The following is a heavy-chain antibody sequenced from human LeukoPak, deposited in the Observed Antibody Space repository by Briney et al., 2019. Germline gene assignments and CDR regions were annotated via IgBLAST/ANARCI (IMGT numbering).Heavy chain of an antibody. D-gene: IGHD2-15*01. CDR2: ISGSGGST. V-gene: IGHV3-23*01. Sequence: PSGGSLRLSCAASGFTFSSYAMSWVRQAPGKGLEWVSAISGSGGSTYYADTVKGRFTISRDNFKNTLYLQMNSLRAEDTAVYYCAKDTRMRVNAFDIWGQGTMVTVSS. CDR3: AKDTRMRVNAFDI. CDR1: GFTFSSYA. J-gene: IGHJ3*02.